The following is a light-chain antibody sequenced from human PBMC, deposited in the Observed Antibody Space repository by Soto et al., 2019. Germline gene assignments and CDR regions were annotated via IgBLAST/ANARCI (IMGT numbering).Light chain of an antibody. CDR1: QSISSY. Sequence: DIQMTQSPSSLSASVGDRVTITCRASQSISSYLNWYQQKPGKAPKLLIYAASSLQSGVPSRFSGSGSGTDFTLTISSLQPEDFATYYCQQSYSTLWTFCQGTKV. CDR2: AAS. V-gene: IGKV1-39*01. J-gene: IGKJ1*01. CDR3: QQSYSTLWT.